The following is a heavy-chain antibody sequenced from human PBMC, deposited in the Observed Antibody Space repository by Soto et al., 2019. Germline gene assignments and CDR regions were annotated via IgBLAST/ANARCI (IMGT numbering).Heavy chain of an antibody. CDR3: SRDRSGYDYNWLDP. J-gene: IGHJ5*02. V-gene: IGHV3-7*01. CDR1: GFSFSSYW. D-gene: IGHD5-12*01. Sequence: GGSLRLSCAASGFSFSSYWMSWVRQAPGKGLEWVANIKQDGSEEYYVDSVKGRFTISRDNAKNSLYLQMNSLRAEDTAVYYCSRDRSGYDYNWLDPWGQGTLVTVSS. CDR2: IKQDGSEE.